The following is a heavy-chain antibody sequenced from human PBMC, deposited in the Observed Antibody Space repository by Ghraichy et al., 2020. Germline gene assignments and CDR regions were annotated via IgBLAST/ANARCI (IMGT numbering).Heavy chain of an antibody. V-gene: IGHV3-7*03. CDR2: IKQDGSEK. CDR3: ARDQSGTMIDDASDI. J-gene: IGHJ3*02. D-gene: IGHD3-22*01. Sequence: GESLNISCAASGFTFSSYWMSWVRQAPGKGLEWVANIKQDGSEKYYVDSVKGRFTISRDNAKNSLYLQMNSLRAEDTAVYYCARDQSGTMIDDASDIWAQATRVTVS. CDR1: GFTFSSYW.